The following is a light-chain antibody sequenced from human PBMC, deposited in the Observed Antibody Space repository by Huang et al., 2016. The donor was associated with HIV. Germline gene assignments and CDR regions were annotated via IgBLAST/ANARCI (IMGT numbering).Light chain of an antibody. CDR2: GSS. Sequence: EVVMTQSPAILSVSPGERVTLSCRANRSVSTNLAWYQQRPGQAPRLLIYGSSTRAPGIPARFSGSGSGTDFSRTISSLQSEDFALYYCHQYNNWLLSFGGGTRVDI. J-gene: IGKJ4*01. CDR3: HQYNNWLLS. CDR1: RSVSTN. V-gene: IGKV3-15*01.